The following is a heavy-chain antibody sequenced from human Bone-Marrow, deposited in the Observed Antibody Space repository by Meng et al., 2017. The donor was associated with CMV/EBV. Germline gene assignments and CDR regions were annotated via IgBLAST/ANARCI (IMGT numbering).Heavy chain of an antibody. V-gene: IGHV3-15*01. D-gene: IGHD1-14*01. Sequence: CRTSGFNFSDVWMNWVRQAPGKGLEWVGRIKKKIEDETTKYIAPVKGRFTISRDDSKNLVYLQMNDLKTEDTAVYYCTTRIRTTNDYWGQGTLVTVSS. CDR1: GFNFSDVW. J-gene: IGHJ4*02. CDR2: IKKKIEDETT. CDR3: TTRIRTTNDY.